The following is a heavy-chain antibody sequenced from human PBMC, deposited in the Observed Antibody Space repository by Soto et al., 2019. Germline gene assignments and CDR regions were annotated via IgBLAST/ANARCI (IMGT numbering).Heavy chain of an antibody. CDR1: GFTFSSYA. V-gene: IGHV3-23*01. Sequence: EVQLLESGGGLVQPGGSLRLSCAASGFTFSSYAMSWVRQAPGKGLEWVSAISGSGGSTYYADSVKGRFTISRDNSKNTLYLQMNSLRAGDTAVYYCAKDPHYYDSSGGWGRYWGQGTLVTVSS. CDR3: AKDPHYYDSSGGWGRY. D-gene: IGHD3-22*01. J-gene: IGHJ4*02. CDR2: ISGSGGST.